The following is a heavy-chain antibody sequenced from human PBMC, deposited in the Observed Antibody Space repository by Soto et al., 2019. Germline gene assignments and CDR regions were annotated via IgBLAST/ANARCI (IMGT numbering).Heavy chain of an antibody. J-gene: IGHJ3*02. Sequence: SETLSLTCTVSGGSISSGGYYWSWIRQHPGKGLEWIGYIYYSGSTYYNPSLKSRVTISVDTSKNQFSLKLSSVTAADTAVYYCARDPDGVRGVIIGAFDIWGQGTMVTVSS. D-gene: IGHD3-10*01. V-gene: IGHV4-31*03. CDR2: IYYSGST. CDR3: ARDPDGVRGVIIGAFDI. CDR1: GGSISSGGYY.